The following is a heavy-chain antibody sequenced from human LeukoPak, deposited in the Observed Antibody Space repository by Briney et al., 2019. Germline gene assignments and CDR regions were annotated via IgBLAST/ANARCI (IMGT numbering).Heavy chain of an antibody. D-gene: IGHD4-17*01. CDR2: MNPNSGNT. V-gene: IGHV1-8*03. CDR1: GYTFTSYD. Sequence: ASVRVSCKASGYTFTSYDINWVRQATGQGLEWMGWMNPNSGNTGYAQKFQGRVTITRNASISTAYMELSSLRSEDTAVYYCARMGGDAYYWYFDLWGRGTLVTVSS. CDR3: ARMGGDAYYWYFDL. J-gene: IGHJ2*01.